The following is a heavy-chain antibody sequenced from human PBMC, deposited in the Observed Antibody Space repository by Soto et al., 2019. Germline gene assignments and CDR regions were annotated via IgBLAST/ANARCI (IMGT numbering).Heavy chain of an antibody. Sequence: SETLSLTCTVSGGSISSGGYYWSWIRQHPGKGLEWIGYIYYSGSTYYNPSLKSRVTISVDTSKNQFSLKLSSVTAADTAVYYCASHVVIDWYFDLWGRGTLVTVSS. V-gene: IGHV4-30-4*08. CDR3: ASHVVIDWYFDL. D-gene: IGHD3-22*01. CDR1: GGSISSGGYY. J-gene: IGHJ2*01. CDR2: IYYSGST.